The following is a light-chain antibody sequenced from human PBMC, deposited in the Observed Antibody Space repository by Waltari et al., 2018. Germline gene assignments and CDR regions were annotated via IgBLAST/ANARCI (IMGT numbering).Light chain of an antibody. CDR2: KDT. V-gene: IGLV3-25*03. J-gene: IGLJ2*01. CDR3: QSADASGTYKL. Sequence: SSELTQPPSVSVSPGQTARITCSGDALPRQFASWYQQKPGQAPVIVIYKDTGRPSEIPERCSGSSSGKTVTLTISGVQAEDEADYYWQSADASGTYKLFGGGTKLTVL. CDR1: ALPRQF.